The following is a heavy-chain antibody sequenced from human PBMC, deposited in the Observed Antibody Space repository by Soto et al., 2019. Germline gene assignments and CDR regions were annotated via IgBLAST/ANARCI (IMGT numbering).Heavy chain of an antibody. Sequence: PSETLSLTCTVSGGSISSGGYYWSWIRQHPGKGLEWIGYIYYSGSTYYNPSLKSRVTISVDTSKNHFSLTLTSVTAADTAVYYCARCVHCSNGGRFDPWGLGALVTVSS. CDR1: GGSISSGGYY. J-gene: IGHJ5*02. CDR3: ARCVHCSNGGRFDP. D-gene: IGHD2-8*01. V-gene: IGHV4-31*03. CDR2: IYYSGST.